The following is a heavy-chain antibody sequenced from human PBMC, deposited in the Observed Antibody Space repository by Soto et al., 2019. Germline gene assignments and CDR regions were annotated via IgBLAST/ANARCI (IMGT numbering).Heavy chain of an antibody. V-gene: IGHV3-13*01. J-gene: IGHJ3*02. CDR3: AREGRPHAFDI. Sequence: PGGSLRLSCAASGVTFSSYDMHWVRQATGKGLEWVSAIGTAGDTYYPGSVKGRFTISRENAKNSLYLQMNSLRAGDTAVYYCAREGRPHAFDIWGQGTMVTVSS. CDR2: IGTAGDT. CDR1: GVTFSSYD.